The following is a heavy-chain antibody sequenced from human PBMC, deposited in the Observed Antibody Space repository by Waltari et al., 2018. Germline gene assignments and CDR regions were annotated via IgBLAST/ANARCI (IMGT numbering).Heavy chain of an antibody. V-gene: IGHV4-61*02. CDR3: ARERIVNAFDI. CDR2: IYTSGST. J-gene: IGHJ3*02. Sequence: QVQLQESGPGLVKPSQTLSLTCTVSGGSISSGSYYWRWIRQPAGKGLEWIGRIYTSGSTNYNPSLKSRVTISVDTSKNQFSLKLSSVTAADTAVYYCARERIVNAFDIWGQGTMVTVSS. CDR1: GGSISSGSYY. D-gene: IGHD3-16*02.